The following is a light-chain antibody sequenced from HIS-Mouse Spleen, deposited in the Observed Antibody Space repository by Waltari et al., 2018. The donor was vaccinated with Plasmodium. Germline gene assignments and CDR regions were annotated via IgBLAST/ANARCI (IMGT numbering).Light chain of an antibody. V-gene: IGKV3-11*01. CDR1: QSVSSY. J-gene: IGKJ5*01. Sequence: EIVLTQSPATLSLSPGERATLSCRASQSVSSYLAWYQQKPGQAPRHLIDDASNRATGIAARFSGSGSGTDFTLTISSLEPEDFAVYYCQQSSNWPPTFGQGTRLEIK. CDR2: DAS. CDR3: QQSSNWPPT.